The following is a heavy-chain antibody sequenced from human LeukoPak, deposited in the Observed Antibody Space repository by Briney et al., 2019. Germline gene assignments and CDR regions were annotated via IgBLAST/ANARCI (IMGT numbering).Heavy chain of an antibody. J-gene: IGHJ3*02. D-gene: IGHD1-26*01. V-gene: IGHV4-59*01. CDR2: IYYSGST. Sequence: PSETLSLTCTVSGGSISRYYWSWIRQPPGKGLEWIGYIYYSGSTNYNPSLKSRVTISVDTSKNQFSLKLSSVTAADTAVYYCARAPPGGWELPHDAFDIWGQGTMVTVSS. CDR1: GGSISRYY. CDR3: ARAPPGGWELPHDAFDI.